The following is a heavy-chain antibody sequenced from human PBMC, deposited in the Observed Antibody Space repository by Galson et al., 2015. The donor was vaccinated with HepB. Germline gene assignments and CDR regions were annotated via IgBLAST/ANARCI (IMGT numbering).Heavy chain of an antibody. CDR2: IYSGGST. J-gene: IGHJ4*02. Sequence: SLRLSCAASGFTVSNEYMSWARQAPGKGLEWVSVIYSGGSTYYGDSVKGRFTISRDKSKNTLYLHMNSLKAEDTAVYYCVRDVGGNPVGIDYWGQGTLVTVSS. CDR3: VRDVGGNPVGIDY. D-gene: IGHD4-23*01. CDR1: GFTVSNEY. V-gene: IGHV3-53*01.